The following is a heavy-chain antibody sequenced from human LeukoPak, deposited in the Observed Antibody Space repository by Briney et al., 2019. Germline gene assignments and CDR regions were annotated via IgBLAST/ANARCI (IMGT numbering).Heavy chain of an antibody. CDR3: ARADYCIGDCLHAAFDI. Sequence: GGSLRLSCEAYGFTFSNYAFHWVRQAPGKGLEWVAGISNDGITKYDADSVKGRFTISRDNSKNTLFLEMNSLTREETAVYYCARADYCIGDCLHAAFDIWGQGIVVTVSS. J-gene: IGHJ3*02. CDR2: ISNDGITK. CDR1: GFTFSNYA. V-gene: IGHV3-30-3*01. D-gene: IGHD2-21*02.